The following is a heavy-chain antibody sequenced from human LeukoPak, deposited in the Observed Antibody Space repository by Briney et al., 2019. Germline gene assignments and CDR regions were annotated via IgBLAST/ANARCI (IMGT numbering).Heavy chain of an antibody. CDR2: IYYSGST. Sequence: SETLSLTCTISGDSINSSSYYWGWIRQPPGKGLEWIGSIYYSGSTYYNPSLESRVTISVDTSKNQFSLKLSSVTAVDTAVYYCARHLVPAAMGYFDYWGQGTLVTVSS. V-gene: IGHV4-39*07. J-gene: IGHJ4*02. CDR3: ARHLVPAAMGYFDY. CDR1: GDSINSSSYY. D-gene: IGHD2-2*01.